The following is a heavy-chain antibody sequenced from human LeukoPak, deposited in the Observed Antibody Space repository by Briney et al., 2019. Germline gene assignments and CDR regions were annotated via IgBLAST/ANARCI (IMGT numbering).Heavy chain of an antibody. J-gene: IGHJ4*02. V-gene: IGHV3-23*01. Sequence: GGSLRLSCAASGFTFSSYAMSWVCQAPGKGLEWVSGISAGGGSTYYADSVKGRFTISRDNSKITLYLQVNNLRAEDTAVYYCAKDRGYSGYEGLSDYWGQGTLVTVSS. CDR1: GFTFSSYA. CDR3: AKDRGYSGYEGLSDY. D-gene: IGHD5-12*01. CDR2: ISAGGGST.